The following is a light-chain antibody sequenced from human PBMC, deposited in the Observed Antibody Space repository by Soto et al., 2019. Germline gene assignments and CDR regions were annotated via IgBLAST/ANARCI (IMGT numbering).Light chain of an antibody. CDR3: SSYTSDTALWV. CDR1: DSDIGNYNY. CDR2: GVT. J-gene: IGLJ3*02. Sequence: QSALTQPASVSGSPGQSITISCTGTDSDIGNYNYVSWYQQHPGKAPKLMIYGVTNRPSGVSDRFSGSKSGNAASLTISGLQAEDEADNYCSSYTSDTALWVFGGGTSSPS. V-gene: IGLV2-14*01.